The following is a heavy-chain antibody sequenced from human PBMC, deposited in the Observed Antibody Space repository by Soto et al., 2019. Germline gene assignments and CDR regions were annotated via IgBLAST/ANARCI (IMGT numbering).Heavy chain of an antibody. J-gene: IGHJ4*02. Sequence: EVQLLESGGGLVQPGGSLRLSCAASGFTFSTYAMSWVRQAPGKGLEWVSAISGSGSNTTFYGDSVKGRFTISRDNSKNTLYLQMNSLGAEDTAVYYCAKGGGSCRFDYWGQGTLVTVSS. V-gene: IGHV3-23*01. CDR2: ISGSGSNTT. D-gene: IGHD2-15*01. CDR3: AKGGGSCRFDY. CDR1: GFTFSTYA.